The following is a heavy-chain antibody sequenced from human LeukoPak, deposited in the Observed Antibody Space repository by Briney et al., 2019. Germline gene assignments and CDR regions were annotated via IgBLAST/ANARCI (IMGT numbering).Heavy chain of an antibody. J-gene: IGHJ6*03. Sequence: SEPLSLTCSGSNYSIINSLYWRWLRQPPEKGLEWIGSIYRSGSTFYNPSLKSRVTISLDTSKNQFSLKLSSVTAADTAVYFCARGTYGYYIDVWGKGTTVTVSS. CDR3: ARGTYGYYIDV. CDR1: NYSIINSLY. CDR2: IYRSGST. V-gene: IGHV4-38-2*02. D-gene: IGHD4-17*01.